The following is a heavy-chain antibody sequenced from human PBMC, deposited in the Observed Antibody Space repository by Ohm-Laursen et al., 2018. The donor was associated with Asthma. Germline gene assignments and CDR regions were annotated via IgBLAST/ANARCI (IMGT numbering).Heavy chain of an antibody. CDR1: GGSISSGGYY. V-gene: IGHV4-31*03. CDR2: IYYSGST. CDR3: ASEGVGALAWFDP. Sequence: TLSLTCTVSGGSISSGGYYWSWIRQHPGKGLEWIGYIYYSGSTYYNPSLKSRVTISVDTSKNQFSLKLSSVTAADTAVYYCASEGVGALAWFDPWGQGTLVTVSS. D-gene: IGHD1-26*01. J-gene: IGHJ5*02.